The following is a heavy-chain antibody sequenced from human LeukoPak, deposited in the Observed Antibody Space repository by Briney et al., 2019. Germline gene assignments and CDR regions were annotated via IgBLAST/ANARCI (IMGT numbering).Heavy chain of an antibody. V-gene: IGHV1-69*04. D-gene: IGHD3-10*01. CDR3: ARAGLGSMDV. CDR1: GGTFSSYA. Sequence: SVKVSCKASGGTFSSYAISWVRQPPGQGLEWMGRIIPIFGIANYAQKFQGRVTITADKSKSTAYMELSSLRSEDTAVYYCARAGLGSMDVWGQGTTVTVSS. CDR2: IIPIFGIA. J-gene: IGHJ6*02.